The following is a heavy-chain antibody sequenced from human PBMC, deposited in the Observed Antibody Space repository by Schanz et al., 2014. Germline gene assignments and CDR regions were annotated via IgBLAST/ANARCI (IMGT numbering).Heavy chain of an antibody. D-gene: IGHD5-12*01. J-gene: IGHJ3*02. Sequence: QVQLVQSGSELKKPGASVKVSCKASGYTFAMYDMNWVRQAPGQGLEWMGWISTSNGNTNYIQKLQGRVTMTTDTSTSTAYMELRSLRSEDTAVYYCARGGGPEDVFDIWGQGTILTVSS. CDR1: GYTFAMYD. CDR2: ISTSNGNT. CDR3: ARGGGPEDVFDI. V-gene: IGHV1-18*01.